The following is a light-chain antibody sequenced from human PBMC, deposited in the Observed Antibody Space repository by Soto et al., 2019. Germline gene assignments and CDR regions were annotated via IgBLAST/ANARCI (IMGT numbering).Light chain of an antibody. J-gene: IGLJ3*02. CDR1: SSDVGSYDY. V-gene: IGLV2-8*01. CDR3: TSYVGSNIWV. Sequence: QSALIQPPSVSGSPGQSVTISCTGTSSDVGSYDYVSWYQQHPGTVPKPMIYNVSTQPSGVPDRFSGSKSGNSASMTLSGLQAEDEADYYCTSYVGSNIWVFGGGTKVTVL. CDR2: NVS.